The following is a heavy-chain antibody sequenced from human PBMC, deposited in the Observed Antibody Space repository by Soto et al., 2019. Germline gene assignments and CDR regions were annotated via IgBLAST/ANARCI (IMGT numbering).Heavy chain of an antibody. J-gene: IGHJ4*02. D-gene: IGHD4-17*01. CDR2: IYYSGST. CDR3: ARAVITTVSNFDY. V-gene: IGHV4-31*03. Sequence: PSETLSLTCTVSGGSISSGGYYWSWIRQHPGKGLEWIGYIYYSGSTYYNPSLKSRVTISVDTSKNQFSLKLSSVTAADTAVYYCARAVITTVSNFDYWGQGTLVTVSS. CDR1: GGSISSGGYY.